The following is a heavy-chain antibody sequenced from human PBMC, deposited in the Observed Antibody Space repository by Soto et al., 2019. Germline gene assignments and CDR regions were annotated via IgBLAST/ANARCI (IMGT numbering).Heavy chain of an antibody. D-gene: IGHD6-19*01. Sequence: GGSLRLSCAASGFTFSSYGMHWVRQAPGKGLEWVAVVSYDGSNKYYADSVKGRFTISRDNSKNTLYLQMNSLRAEDTAVYYCAKDLRVAGTFDVWGQGTMVT. CDR1: GFTFSSYG. CDR3: AKDLRVAGTFDV. V-gene: IGHV3-30*18. CDR2: VSYDGSNK. J-gene: IGHJ3*01.